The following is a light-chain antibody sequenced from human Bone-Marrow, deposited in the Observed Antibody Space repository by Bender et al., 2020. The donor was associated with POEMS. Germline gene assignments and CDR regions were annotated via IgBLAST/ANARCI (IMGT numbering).Light chain of an antibody. J-gene: IGLJ3*02. Sequence: QSALTQPASVSGSPGQSITISCTGTSNDVGSYQLVSWYQLHPGKAPKLIIYDVTNRPSGVSNRFSGSKSVNTASLTISCLQAEDEADYYCSSFTTSDTWMFGGGTKLTVL. CDR1: SNDVGSYQL. CDR3: SSFTTSDTWM. CDR2: DVT. V-gene: IGLV2-14*02.